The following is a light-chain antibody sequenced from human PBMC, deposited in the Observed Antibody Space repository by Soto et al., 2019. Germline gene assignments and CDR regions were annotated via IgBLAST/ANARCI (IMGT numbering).Light chain of an antibody. CDR1: QSISSW. CDR2: KAS. CDR3: QQYDSYPLT. Sequence: DIQMTQSPSTLSASAGDRVTITCRASQSISSWLAWYQHKPGKAPTLLIYKASSLESGVPSRFSGSGSGTEFTLTVSSLQPDDLATYYCQQYDSYPLTFGGGTKVEIK. J-gene: IGKJ4*01. V-gene: IGKV1-5*03.